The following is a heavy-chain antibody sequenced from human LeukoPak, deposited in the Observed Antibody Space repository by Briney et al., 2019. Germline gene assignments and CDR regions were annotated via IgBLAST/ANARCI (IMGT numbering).Heavy chain of an antibody. D-gene: IGHD1-26*01. Sequence: GGSLRLSCAASGFTFSSYGMHWVRQAPGKGLEWVAVISYDGSNKYYADSVKGRFTISRDNAKDTLYLQTNSLRVEDTAVYYCARGTGYSVFDIWGQGTMVTVSS. CDR1: GFTFSSYG. V-gene: IGHV3-30*03. J-gene: IGHJ3*02. CDR3: ARGTGYSVFDI. CDR2: ISYDGSNK.